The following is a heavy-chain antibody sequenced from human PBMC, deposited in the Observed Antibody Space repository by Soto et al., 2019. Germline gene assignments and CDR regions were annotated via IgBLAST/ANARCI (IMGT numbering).Heavy chain of an antibody. D-gene: IGHD1-7*01. CDR3: ARDTGTTYYYYMDV. J-gene: IGHJ6*03. V-gene: IGHV1-18*01. CDR2: ISAYNGNT. Sequence: GASVKVSCKASGYTFTSCGISWVRQAPGQGLEWMGWISAYNGNTNYAQKLQGRVTMTTDTSTSTAYMELRSLRSDDTAVYYCARDTGTTYYYYMDVWGKGTTVTVSS. CDR1: GYTFTSCG.